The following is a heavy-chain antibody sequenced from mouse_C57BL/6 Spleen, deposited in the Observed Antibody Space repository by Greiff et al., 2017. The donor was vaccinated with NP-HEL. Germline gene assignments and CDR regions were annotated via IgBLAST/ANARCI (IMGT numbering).Heavy chain of an antibody. V-gene: IGHV1-55*01. D-gene: IGHD2-1*01. CDR1: GYTFTSYW. CDR3: ARGGTTFDY. J-gene: IGHJ2*01. Sequence: VQLQQPGAELVKPGASVKMSCKASGYTFTSYWITWVKQRPGQGLEWIGDIYPGSGSTNYNEKFKCKATLTVAPSSSTAYMQRSSLTSEDSAVYYCARGGTTFDYWGQGTTLTVSS. CDR2: IYPGSGST.